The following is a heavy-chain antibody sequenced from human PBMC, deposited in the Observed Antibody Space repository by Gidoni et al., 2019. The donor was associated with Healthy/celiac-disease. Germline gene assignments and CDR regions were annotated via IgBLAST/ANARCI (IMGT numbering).Heavy chain of an antibody. CDR2: IYYSGST. V-gene: IGHV4-30-4*01. D-gene: IGHD3-22*01. Sequence: QVQLQESGPGLVKPSQPLSLTCTVSGGSISSGDYYWSWIRQPPGKGLEWIGYIYYSGSTYYNPSLKSRVTISVDTSKNQFSLKLSSVTAADTAVYYCAREGDYDSSGYYFDYWGQGTLVTVSS. J-gene: IGHJ4*02. CDR3: AREGDYDSSGYYFDY. CDR1: GGSISSGDYY.